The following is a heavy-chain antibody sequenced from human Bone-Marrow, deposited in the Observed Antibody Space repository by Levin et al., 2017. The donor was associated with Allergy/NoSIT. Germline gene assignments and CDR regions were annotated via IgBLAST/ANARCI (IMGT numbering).Heavy chain of an antibody. Sequence: SETLSLTCTVSGGSIRSGDYYWTWIRQPPGKGLEWIGYIYISGTTYYNPSLKSRVTISLDTSKNQFSLQLSSVTAADTAVYYCVRDVPPYYYTLDVWGQGTTVTVSS. CDR2: IYISGTT. CDR3: VRDVPPYYYTLDV. CDR1: GGSIRSGDYY. V-gene: IGHV4-30-4*01. J-gene: IGHJ6*02.